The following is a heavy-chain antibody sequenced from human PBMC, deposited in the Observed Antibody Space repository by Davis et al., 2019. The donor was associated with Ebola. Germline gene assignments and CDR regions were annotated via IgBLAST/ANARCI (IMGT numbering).Heavy chain of an antibody. D-gene: IGHD1-26*01. CDR3: GAMRSGSYKQVDY. V-gene: IGHV4-34*01. CDR2: INHSGST. CDR1: GGSFSGYY. Sequence: PSETLSLTCAVYGGSFSGYYWSWIRQPPGKGLEWIGEINHSGSTNYNPSLKSRVTISRDTSKNHFSLKLISVSAADTAVYYCGAMRSGSYKQVDYWGQGTLVTVSS. J-gene: IGHJ4*02.